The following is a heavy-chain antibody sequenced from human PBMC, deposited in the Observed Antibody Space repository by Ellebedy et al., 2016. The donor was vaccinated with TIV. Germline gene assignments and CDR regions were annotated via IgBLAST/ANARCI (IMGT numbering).Heavy chain of an antibody. CDR3: ARDYYYDSSGYSGGWCDP. J-gene: IGHJ5*02. CDR1: GYTFTSYG. Sequence: ASVKVSCXASGYTFTSYGISWVRQAPGQGLEWMGWISAYNGNTNYAQKLQGRVTMTTDTSTSTAYMELRSLRSDDTAVYYCARDYYYDSSGYSGGWCDPWGQGTLVTVSS. CDR2: ISAYNGNT. V-gene: IGHV1-18*01. D-gene: IGHD3-22*01.